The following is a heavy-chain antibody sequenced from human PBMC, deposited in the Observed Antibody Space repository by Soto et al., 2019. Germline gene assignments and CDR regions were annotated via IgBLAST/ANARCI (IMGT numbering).Heavy chain of an antibody. CDR1: GFTFSSYA. J-gene: IGHJ4*02. Sequence: EVQLVESGGGLVQPGGSLRLSCAASGFTFSSYAMHWVRQAPGKGLEYVSAISSNGGSTYYANSVKGRFTISRDNSENTLYLQMGSLRAEDMAVYYCARISSSSWYFDYWGQGTLVTVSS. D-gene: IGHD6-13*01. CDR3: ARISSSSWYFDY. CDR2: ISSNGGST. V-gene: IGHV3-64*01.